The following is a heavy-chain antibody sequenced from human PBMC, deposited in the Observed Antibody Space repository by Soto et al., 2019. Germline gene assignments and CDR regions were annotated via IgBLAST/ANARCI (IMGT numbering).Heavy chain of an antibody. J-gene: IGHJ6*03. Sequence: ASVKVSCKASGYTFTRYGISWVRQAPGQGLEWMGWISAYNGNTNYAQKLQGRVTMTTDTSTSTAYMELRSLRSDDTAVYYCATEYYDFWSGYRAPMDVWGKGTTVTVSS. CDR2: ISAYNGNT. V-gene: IGHV1-18*01. D-gene: IGHD3-3*01. CDR1: GYTFTRYG. CDR3: ATEYYDFWSGYRAPMDV.